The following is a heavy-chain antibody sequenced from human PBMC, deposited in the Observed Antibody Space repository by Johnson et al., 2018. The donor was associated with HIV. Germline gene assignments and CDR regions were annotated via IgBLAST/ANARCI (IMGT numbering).Heavy chain of an antibody. CDR1: GFTFSNAW. Sequence: EQLVESGGGLVKPGGSLRLSCEASGFTFSNAWMSWVRQAPGKGLEWVGHIKSKTDGGTTDYAAPVKGRFTISRDDSKNMLYLQMNSLKNEDTAVYYCATDVYLGPRYQLLHRGIWGHGTMITVSS. CDR2: IKSKTDGGTT. J-gene: IGHJ3*02. CDR3: ATDVYLGPRYQLLHRGI. V-gene: IGHV3-15*01. D-gene: IGHD2-2*01.